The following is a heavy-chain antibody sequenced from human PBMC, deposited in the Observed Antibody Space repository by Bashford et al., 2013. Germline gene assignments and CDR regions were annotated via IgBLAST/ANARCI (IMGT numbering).Heavy chain of an antibody. CDR2: IDWDDDK. V-gene: IGHV2-70*01. J-gene: IGHJ6*02. Sequence: SGPTLVKPTQTLTLTCTFSGFSLSTSGMCVSWIRQPPGKALEWLALIDWDDDKYYSTSLKTRLTISKDTSKNQVVLTMTNMDPVDTATYYCARDLVVPAATYYYYYGMDVWGQGTTVTVSS. D-gene: IGHD2-2*01. CDR3: ARDLVVPAATYYYYYGMDV. CDR1: GFSLSTSGMC.